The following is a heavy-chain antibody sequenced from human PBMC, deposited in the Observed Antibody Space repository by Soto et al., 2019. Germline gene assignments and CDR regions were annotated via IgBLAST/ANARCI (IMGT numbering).Heavy chain of an antibody. CDR2: ISGYNGDT. CDR1: GYPLTNYG. V-gene: IGHV1-18*04. CDR3: ARDRTQLRTGLYNALDV. D-gene: IGHD1-26*01. Sequence: XSVKVACKASGYPLTNYGIIWVRQAPAQGLECMGWISGYNGDTNYAQKFQGRVTMTTDTSTSTAYMELRSLRSDDTAVYYCARDRTQLRTGLYNALDVCGQGTTVTVSS. J-gene: IGHJ6*02.